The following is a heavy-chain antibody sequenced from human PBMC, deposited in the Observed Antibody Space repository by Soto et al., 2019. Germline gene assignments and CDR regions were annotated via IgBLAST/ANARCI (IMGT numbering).Heavy chain of an antibody. D-gene: IGHD4-17*01. V-gene: IGHV3-23*01. CDR3: AKNTLRWAHEGSHAEDY. Sequence: GGSLRLSCAASGFTFSSYAMSWVRQAPGKGLEWVSAISGSGGSTYYADSVKGRFTISRDNSKNTLYLQMNSLRAEDTAVYYCAKNTLRWAHEGSHAEDYWGQGTLVTVSS. J-gene: IGHJ4*02. CDR2: ISGSGGST. CDR1: GFTFSSYA.